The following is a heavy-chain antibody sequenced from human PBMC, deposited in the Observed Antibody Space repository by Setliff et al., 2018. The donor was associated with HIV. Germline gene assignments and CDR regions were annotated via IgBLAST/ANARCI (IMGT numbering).Heavy chain of an antibody. V-gene: IGHV4-34*01. D-gene: IGHD3-10*01. CDR1: GGSFSGYY. CDR3: ARSRVRGVIIKGY. Sequence: SETLSLTCAVYGGSFSGYYWSWIRQPPGKVLEWIGEINHSGSTNYNPSLKSRLTISVDTSKNQFSLKLSSVTAADTAIYYCARSRVRGVIIKGYWGQGTPVTVSS. J-gene: IGHJ4*02. CDR2: INHSGST.